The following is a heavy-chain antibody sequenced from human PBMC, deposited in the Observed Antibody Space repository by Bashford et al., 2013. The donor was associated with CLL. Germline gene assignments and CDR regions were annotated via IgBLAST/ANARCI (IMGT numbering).Heavy chain of an antibody. J-gene: IGHJ4*02. CDR1: GDSISSTPYY. Sequence: SETLSLTCTVSGDSISSTPYYWGWIRQTPGKGLEWIGSIFYSGSPYYNPTLKSRVTTSVDTSKNQFYLKLKYMTAADTAIYYCGRHGPFMNTFEGVVDYWGQGVLVTVSS. CDR2: IFYSGSP. CDR3: GRHGPFMNTFEGVVDY. V-gene: IGHV4-39*01. D-gene: IGHD3-16*01.